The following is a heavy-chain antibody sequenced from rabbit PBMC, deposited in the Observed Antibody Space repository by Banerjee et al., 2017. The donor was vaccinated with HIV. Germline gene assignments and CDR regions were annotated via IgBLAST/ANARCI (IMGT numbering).Heavy chain of an antibody. J-gene: IGHJ4*01. Sequence: QEQLVESGGGLVQPEGSLTLTCTASGFSFSSSYWICWVRQAPGKGLEWIECIYTGSSRTYYASWAKGRFTISKASSTTVTLQMTSLTAADTATYFCAAGYDGYGDFFNFWGPGTLVTVS. CDR2: IYTGSSRT. CDR1: GFSFSSSYW. CDR3: AAGYDGYGDFFNF. V-gene: IGHV1S45*01. D-gene: IGHD2-1*01.